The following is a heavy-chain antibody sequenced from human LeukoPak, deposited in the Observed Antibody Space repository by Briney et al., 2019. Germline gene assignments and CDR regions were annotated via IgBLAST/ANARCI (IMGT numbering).Heavy chain of an antibody. J-gene: IGHJ4*02. V-gene: IGHV4-4*07. Sequence: ETLSLTCTVSGGSFSSYYWSWIRQPAGKGLEWIGRIYTSGSTNYNSSLKSRVTMSVDTSKNQVSLKLSSMTAADTAVYYCATGDGYNSFDYWGQGTLVTVSS. D-gene: IGHD5-24*01. CDR3: ATGDGYNSFDY. CDR1: GGSFSSYY. CDR2: IYTSGST.